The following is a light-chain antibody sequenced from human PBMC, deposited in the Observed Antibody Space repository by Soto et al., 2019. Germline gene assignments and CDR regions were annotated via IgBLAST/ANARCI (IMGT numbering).Light chain of an antibody. V-gene: IGKV3-15*01. CDR1: QLFSSN. Sequence: EIVITQSPATLSVSPGESVTLSCRASQLFSSNLAWYQRRPGQAPSLLTYGPSTRATGVPPRFSGSASGTEFTLTISRLQSEDFTVDYCQQYNDWPRTFGQGTRLEIK. CDR2: GPS. CDR3: QQYNDWPRT. J-gene: IGKJ5*01.